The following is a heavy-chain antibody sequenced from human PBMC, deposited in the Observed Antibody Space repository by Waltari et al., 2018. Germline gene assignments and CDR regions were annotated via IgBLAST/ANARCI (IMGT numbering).Heavy chain of an antibody. CDR1: GFTFSSYA. D-gene: IGHD4-17*01. CDR3: AKDSGDYAGY. V-gene: IGHV3-23*03. Sequence: EVQLLESGGGLVQPGGSLRLSCAASGFTFSSYAMSWVRQAPGKGLEWVSVIYSGGSSTYYADSVKGRFTISRDNSTNTLYLQMNSLRAEDTAVYYCAKDSGDYAGYWGQGTLVTVSS. CDR2: IYSGGSST. J-gene: IGHJ4*02.